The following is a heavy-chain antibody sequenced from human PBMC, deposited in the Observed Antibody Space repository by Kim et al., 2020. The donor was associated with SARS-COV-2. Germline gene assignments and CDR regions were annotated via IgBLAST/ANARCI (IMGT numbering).Heavy chain of an antibody. CDR2: IWYDGSNK. J-gene: IGHJ4*02. Sequence: GGSLRLSCAASGFTFSSYGMHWVRQAPGKGLEWVAVIWYDGSNKYYADSVKGRFTISRDNSKNTLYLQMNSLRAEDTAVYYCARDTYDFWSGYFHYFDYWGQGTLVTVSS. V-gene: IGHV3-33*01. CDR1: GFTFSSYG. D-gene: IGHD3-3*01. CDR3: ARDTYDFWSGYFHYFDY.